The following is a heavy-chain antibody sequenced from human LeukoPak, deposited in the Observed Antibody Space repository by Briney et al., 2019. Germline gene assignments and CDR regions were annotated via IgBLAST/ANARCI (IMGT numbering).Heavy chain of an antibody. CDR3: VSSTGQQFIPYDY. V-gene: IGHV3-66*02. D-gene: IGHD6-13*01. Sequence: PGGSLRLSCAASAINVTTNYMTWIRQAPGKGLEWVSLIYGDNAAYYAGSVRGRFIISRDSLKNTLFLQMNSLRAEDTAVYYCVSSTGQQFIPYDYWGHGTHVTVSS. CDR1: AINVTTNY. CDR2: IYGDNAA. J-gene: IGHJ4*01.